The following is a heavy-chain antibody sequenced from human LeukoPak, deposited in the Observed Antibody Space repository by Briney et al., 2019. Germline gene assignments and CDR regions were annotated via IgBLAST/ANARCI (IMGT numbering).Heavy chain of an antibody. V-gene: IGHV3-23*01. J-gene: IGHJ4*02. CDR2: ISGSGGST. CDR1: GFTFSSYA. D-gene: IGHD3-22*01. CDR3: VRDWGYDSSGYWQKYFDS. Sequence: GGSLRLSCAASGFTFSSYAMSWVRQAPGKGLEWVSAISGSGGSTYYADSVKGRFTISRDNSKNTLYLQMNSLRAEDTAVYYCVRDWGYDSSGYWQKYFDSWGQGTLVTVSS.